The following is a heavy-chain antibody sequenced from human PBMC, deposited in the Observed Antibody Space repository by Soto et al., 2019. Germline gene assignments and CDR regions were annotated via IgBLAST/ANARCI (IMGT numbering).Heavy chain of an antibody. V-gene: IGHV1-58*01. CDR1: GFTFTSSA. CDR2: IVVGSGNT. J-gene: IGHJ4*02. Sequence: SVKGSFKASGFTFTSSAVQWVRQARGQRLEWIGWIVVGSGNTNYAQKFQERVTITRDMSTSTAYMELSSLRSEETAVYYCAIGGNMIAGSVFDHWGQGTLVTVSA. D-gene: IGHD3-22*01. CDR3: AIGGNMIAGSVFDH.